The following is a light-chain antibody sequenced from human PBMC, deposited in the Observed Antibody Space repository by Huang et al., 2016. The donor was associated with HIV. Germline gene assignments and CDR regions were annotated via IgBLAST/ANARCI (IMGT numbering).Light chain of an antibody. V-gene: IGKV1-33*01. Sequence: DIQMTQSPSSLSASIGDRDTITCRASRHIYSYLNWYQHRPGKAPKLLLYDAANLEVGVPSRLSGSVSGRNFTLIISSLQPEDFATYYCQQYDSLPRTVGPGTKV. CDR1: RHIYSY. J-gene: IGKJ3*01. CDR2: DAA. CDR3: QQYDSLPRT.